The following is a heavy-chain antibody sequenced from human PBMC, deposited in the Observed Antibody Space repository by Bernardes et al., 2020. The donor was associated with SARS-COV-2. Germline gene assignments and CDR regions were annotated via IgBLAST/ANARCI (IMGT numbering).Heavy chain of an antibody. CDR2: IKEDGSEK. V-gene: IGHV3-7*01. CDR1: GFTFGGYW. D-gene: IGHD2-21*01. J-gene: IGHJ4*02. Sequence: GGSLRLSCAASGFTFGGYWMGWIRQAPGKGLEWVANIKEDGSEKYYVDSVKGRFSVSRDNAKNSLFLQMSSLRAEDTAVYYCARDPNRGGDFDYWGQGALVTVSS. CDR3: ARDPNRGGDFDY.